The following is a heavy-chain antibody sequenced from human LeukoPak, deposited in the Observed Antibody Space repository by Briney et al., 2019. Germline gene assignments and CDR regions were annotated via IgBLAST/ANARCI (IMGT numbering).Heavy chain of an antibody. V-gene: IGHV1-2*02. D-gene: IGHD6-13*01. CDR1: VYTFTDYY. CDR2: INPNSGGT. Sequence: ASVKVSCKASVYTFTDYYMHWVGQAPGQGLEWMGWINPNSGGTNYAQKFQGRVTMTTDTSISTAYMEVSRLRSDDTAVYYCARVRIGQQLDKYYYYAMDVWGQGTTVTVSS. J-gene: IGHJ6*02. CDR3: ARVRIGQQLDKYYYYAMDV.